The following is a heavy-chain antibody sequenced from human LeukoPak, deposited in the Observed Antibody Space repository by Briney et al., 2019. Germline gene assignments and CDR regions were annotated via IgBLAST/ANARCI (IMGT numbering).Heavy chain of an antibody. J-gene: IGHJ4*02. CDR2: IYYSGST. D-gene: IGHD6-19*01. CDR1: GGSITNYSYY. CDR3: ARLRLVSSGWYPMADS. Sequence: SETLSLTCTVFGGSITNYSYYWGWIRQPPGKGLEWIGTIYYSGSTYYNPSLKSRVTISVDMSKNQFSLKLSSVTAADTAVYYCARLRLVSSGWYPMADSWGQGTLVTVSS. V-gene: IGHV4-39*01.